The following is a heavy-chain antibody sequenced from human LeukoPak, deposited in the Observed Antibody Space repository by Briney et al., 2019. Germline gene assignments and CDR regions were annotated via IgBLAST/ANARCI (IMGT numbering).Heavy chain of an antibody. CDR3: ARDQNPYSSSWYEEFDP. CDR1: GGSISSGGYY. D-gene: IGHD6-13*01. Sequence: SQTLSLTCTVSGGSISSGGYYWSWIRQPPGKGLEWIGYIYHSGSTYYNPSLKSRVTISVDRSKNQFFLKLSSVTAADTAVYYCARDQNPYSSSWYEEFDPWGQGTLVTVSS. J-gene: IGHJ5*02. CDR2: IYHSGST. V-gene: IGHV4-30-2*01.